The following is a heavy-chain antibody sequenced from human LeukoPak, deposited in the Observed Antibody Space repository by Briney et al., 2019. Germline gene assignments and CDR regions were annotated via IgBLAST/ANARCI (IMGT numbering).Heavy chain of an antibody. D-gene: IGHD5-24*01. CDR1: GYSFSSYW. Sequence: GESLKISCKGSGYSFSSYWIGWVRQMPGKGLEWMGIIYPGDSGTRYSPSFQGQVTISADKSISAAYLQWSSLKASDTAMYYCARHVIGRDGLLQLSYYYSYMDVWGKGTTVTVSS. CDR2: IYPGDSGT. CDR3: ARHVIGRDGLLQLSYYYSYMDV. J-gene: IGHJ6*03. V-gene: IGHV5-51*01.